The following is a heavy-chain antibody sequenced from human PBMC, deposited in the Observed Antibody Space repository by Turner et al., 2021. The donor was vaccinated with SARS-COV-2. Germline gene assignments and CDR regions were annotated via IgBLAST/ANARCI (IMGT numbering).Heavy chain of an antibody. V-gene: IGHV4-39*01. Sequence: QLQLQDSVPGLVKPSETLSLTCTVSGGSISSSSYYWGWIRQHPGKGLEWIGSIYYSGSTYYNPSLKSRVTISVDTSKNQFSLKLSSVTAADTAVYYCARREYGSASDYPVDYWGQGTLVTVSS. CDR1: GGSISSSSYY. CDR3: ARREYGSASDYPVDY. D-gene: IGHD3-10*01. J-gene: IGHJ4*02. CDR2: IYYSGST.